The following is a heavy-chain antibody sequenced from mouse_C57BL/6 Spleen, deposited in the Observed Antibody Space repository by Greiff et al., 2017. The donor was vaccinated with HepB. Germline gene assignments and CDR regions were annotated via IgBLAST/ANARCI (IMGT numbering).Heavy chain of an antibody. CDR1: GYTFTSYT. CDR2: INPSSGYT. J-gene: IGHJ2*01. V-gene: IGHV1-4*01. D-gene: IGHD2-1*01. CDR3: ARGNYDFDY. Sequence: VHLVESGAELARPGASVKMSCKASGYTFTSYTMHWVKQRPGQGLEWIGYINPSSGYTKYNQKFKDKATLTADKSSSTAHMQLSSLTSEDSAVYYCARGNYDFDYWGQGTTLTVSS.